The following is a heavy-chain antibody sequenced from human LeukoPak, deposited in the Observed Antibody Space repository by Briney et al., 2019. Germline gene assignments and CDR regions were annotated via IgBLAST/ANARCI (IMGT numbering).Heavy chain of an antibody. D-gene: IGHD6-13*01. Sequence: PGGSLRLSCTASGFTVSSNYMSWVRQAPGKGLEWVSVIYSDGSTYYADSVKGRFTISRDNSKNTLYLQMNSLRAEDTAVYYCARVDTSSWYDFAYWGQGTLVTVSS. CDR1: GFTVSSNY. CDR3: ARVDTSSWYDFAY. J-gene: IGHJ4*02. CDR2: IYSDGST. V-gene: IGHV3-53*01.